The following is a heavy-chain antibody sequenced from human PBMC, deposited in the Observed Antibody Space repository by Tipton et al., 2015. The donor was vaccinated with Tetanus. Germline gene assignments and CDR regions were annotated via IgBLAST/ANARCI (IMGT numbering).Heavy chain of an antibody. V-gene: IGHV4-39*07. Sequence: TLSLTCIVSGGSMSGSGHYGAWVRQSPGKGLEWIGSISYSGRTYYNPSLKSRVTVSADPSQNQFSLNLNSVTAADTAVYYCARIHDFLSGHFDFWGQGTLVTVSS. CDR2: ISYSGRT. CDR1: GGSMSGSGHY. D-gene: IGHD3-3*01. CDR3: ARIHDFLSGHFDF. J-gene: IGHJ4*02.